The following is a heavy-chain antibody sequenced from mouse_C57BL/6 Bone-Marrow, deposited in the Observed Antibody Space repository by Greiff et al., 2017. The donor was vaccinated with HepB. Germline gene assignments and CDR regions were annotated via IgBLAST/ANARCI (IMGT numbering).Heavy chain of an antibody. D-gene: IGHD1-1*01. V-gene: IGHV1-81*01. CDR3: ARYLLLRLQAWFAY. CDR1: GYTFTSYG. CDR2: IYPRSGNT. J-gene: IGHJ3*01. Sequence: VKVVESGAELARPGASVKLSCKASGYTFTSYGISWVKQRTGQGLEWIGEIYPRSGNTYYNEKFKGKATLTADKSSSTAYMELRSLTSEDSAVYFCARYLLLRLQAWFAYWGQGTLVTVSA.